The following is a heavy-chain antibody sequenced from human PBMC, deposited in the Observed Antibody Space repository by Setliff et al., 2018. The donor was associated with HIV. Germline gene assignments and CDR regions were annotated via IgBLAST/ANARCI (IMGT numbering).Heavy chain of an antibody. CDR1: GGSISSYSYF. Sequence: ASETLSLTCTVSGGSISSYSYFWGWVRQPPGKGLEWIGNIYRSGSTYYYNPSLKSRVTMSVDTSKNQFSMKLSSVTAADTAVYYCASAPLYFYDGSGYLKYWGQGPQVTVSS. V-gene: IGHV4-39*01. D-gene: IGHD3-22*01. J-gene: IGHJ4*02. CDR3: ASAPLYFYDGSGYLKY. CDR2: IYRSGSTY.